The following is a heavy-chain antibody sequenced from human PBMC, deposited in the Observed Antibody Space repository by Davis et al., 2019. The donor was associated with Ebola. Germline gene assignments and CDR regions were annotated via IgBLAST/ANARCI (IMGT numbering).Heavy chain of an antibody. CDR1: GGSVSSGSFY. CDR3: ARGYDYYDSSGYLS. Sequence: PSETLSLTCAVSGGSVSSGSFYWNWIRQPPGKGLEWIGDIYHSGSTNYNPSLKSRVTISVDTSKNQFSLKLSSVTAADTAVYYCARGYDYYDSSGYLSWGQGTLVTVSS. V-gene: IGHV4-61*01. D-gene: IGHD3-22*01. CDR2: IYHSGST. J-gene: IGHJ5*02.